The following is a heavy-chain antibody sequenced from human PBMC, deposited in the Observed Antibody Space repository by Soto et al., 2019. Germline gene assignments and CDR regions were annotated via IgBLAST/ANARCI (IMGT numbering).Heavy chain of an antibody. CDR3: ASRIQGNMIVVVNSAFDI. Sequence: SETLSLTCAVSGGSISSSNWWSWVRQPPGKGLEWIGEIYHSGSTNYNPSLKSRVTISVDKSKNQFSLKLSSVTAADTAVYYCASRIQGNMIVVVNSAFDIWGQGQMVTVS. J-gene: IGHJ3*02. CDR2: IYHSGST. V-gene: IGHV4-4*02. D-gene: IGHD3-22*01. CDR1: GGSISSSNW.